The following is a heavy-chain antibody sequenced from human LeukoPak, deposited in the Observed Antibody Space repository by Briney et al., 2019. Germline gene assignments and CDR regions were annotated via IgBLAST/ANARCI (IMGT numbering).Heavy chain of an antibody. D-gene: IGHD2/OR15-2a*01. Sequence: HAGRFLRLSCAASGFTFSSYAMHWVRQAPGKGLEWVAVISYDGSNKYYADSVKGRFTISRDNSKNTLYLQMNSLRAEDTAVYYCARDTSFQAILDYWGQGTLVTVSS. V-gene: IGHV3-30-3*01. CDR2: ISYDGSNK. J-gene: IGHJ4*02. CDR1: GFTFSSYA. CDR3: ARDTSFQAILDY.